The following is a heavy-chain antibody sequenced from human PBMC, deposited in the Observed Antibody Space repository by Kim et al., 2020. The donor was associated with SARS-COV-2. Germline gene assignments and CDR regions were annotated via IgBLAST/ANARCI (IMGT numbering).Heavy chain of an antibody. J-gene: IGHJ4*02. CDR3: ASVSIAARPRSSDY. D-gene: IGHD6-6*01. Sequence: SETLSLTCAVYGGSFSGYYWSWIRQPPGKGLEWIGEINHSGSTNYNPSLKSRVTISVDTSKNQFSLKLSSVTAADTAVYYCASVSIAARPRSSDYWGQGTLVTVSS. CDR2: INHSGST. CDR1: GGSFSGYY. V-gene: IGHV4-34*01.